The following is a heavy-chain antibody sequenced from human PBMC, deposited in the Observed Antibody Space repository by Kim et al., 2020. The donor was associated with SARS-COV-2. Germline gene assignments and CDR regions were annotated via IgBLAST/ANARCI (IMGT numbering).Heavy chain of an antibody. Sequence: KSRVTISVDTYKNQFPLKLSSVTAADTAVYYCARAPYYYDSSGYYYGFDYWGQGTLVTVSS. D-gene: IGHD3-22*01. J-gene: IGHJ4*02. V-gene: IGHV4-39*06. CDR3: ARAPYYYDSSGYYYGFDY.